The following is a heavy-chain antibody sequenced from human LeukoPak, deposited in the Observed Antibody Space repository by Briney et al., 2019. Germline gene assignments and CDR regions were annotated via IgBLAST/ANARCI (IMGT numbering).Heavy chain of an antibody. D-gene: IGHD4-17*01. CDR3: ARDTVTTEVFDY. CDR1: GGSVSSGSYY. Sequence: SETLSLTCTVSGGSVSSGSYYWSWIRQPPGKGLEWIGYIYYSGSTNYNPSLKSRVTISVDTSKNQFSLKLSSVTAADTAVHYCARDTVTTEVFDYWGQGTLVTVSS. CDR2: IYYSGST. J-gene: IGHJ4*02. V-gene: IGHV4-61*01.